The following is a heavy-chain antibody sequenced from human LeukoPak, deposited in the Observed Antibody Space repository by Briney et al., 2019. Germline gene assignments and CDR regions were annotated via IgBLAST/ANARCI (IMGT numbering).Heavy chain of an antibody. V-gene: IGHV3-64*05. Sequence: GGSLRLSCSASGFTFSNYAMHWVRQAPGKGLEYVSAISSNGGGTYYADSVKGRFTMSRDNSKNTLYFQMSSLRAEDTAVYYCVKDLKKSGYDSWGQGTLVTVSS. J-gene: IGHJ4*02. CDR3: VKDLKKSGYDS. CDR1: GFTFSNYA. D-gene: IGHD5-12*01. CDR2: ISSNGGGT.